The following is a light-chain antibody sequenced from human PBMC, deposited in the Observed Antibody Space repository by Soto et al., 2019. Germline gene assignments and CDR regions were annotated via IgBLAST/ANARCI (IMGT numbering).Light chain of an antibody. Sequence: DIQMTQSPSTLSASVGDRVTITCRASQSISNWLAWYQQKPGKAPKLLIYKASNLESGVPSRFSGSGSGTDFTLTISSLQPDDFATYYCQQYNSSFGGGTKVDNK. CDR2: KAS. J-gene: IGKJ4*01. V-gene: IGKV1-5*03. CDR3: QQYNSS. CDR1: QSISNW.